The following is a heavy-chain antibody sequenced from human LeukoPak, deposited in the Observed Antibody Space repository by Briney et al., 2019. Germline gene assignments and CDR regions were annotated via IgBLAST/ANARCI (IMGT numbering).Heavy chain of an antibody. CDR2: ISSSSSTI. Sequence: PGGSLRLSCAASGFTFSSYSMNWVHQAPGKGLEWVSYISSSSSTIYYADSVKGRFTISRDNAKNSLYLQMNSLRAEDTAVYYCARASSGVTTHFDYWGQGTLVTVSS. CDR1: GFTFSSYS. D-gene: IGHD1/OR15-1a*01. CDR3: ARASSGVTTHFDY. V-gene: IGHV3-48*01. J-gene: IGHJ4*02.